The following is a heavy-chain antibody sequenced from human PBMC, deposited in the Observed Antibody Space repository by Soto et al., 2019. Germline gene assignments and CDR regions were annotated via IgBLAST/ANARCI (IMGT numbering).Heavy chain of an antibody. CDR1: GYTFTSYG. CDR3: WRDWAAAGPFDY. J-gene: IGHJ4*02. CDR2: ISAYNGNT. V-gene: IGHV1-18*01. D-gene: IGHD6-13*01. Sequence: QVQLAQSGAEVKKPGASVKVSCKSSGYTFTSYGISWVRQATGQGLEWMGWISAYNGNTNYAQKLQGRVTMTTDTSTSTAYMELRSLRYEETYVYYCWRDWAAAGPFDYCGQGTLVTVSS.